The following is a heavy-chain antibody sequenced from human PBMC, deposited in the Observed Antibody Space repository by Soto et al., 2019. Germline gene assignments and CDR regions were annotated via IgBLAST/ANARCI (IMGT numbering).Heavy chain of an antibody. V-gene: IGHV3-30*18. J-gene: IGHJ4*02. CDR3: AKGLSVIQEWIIDGH. CDR2: MSYDGNKK. CDR1: GFTLSSYG. D-gene: IGHD5-18*01. Sequence: GGSLRLSSAVSGFTLSSYGIHWVRQAPGKGLEWVAFMSYDGNKKYYADSVKGRFTISRDNSKNTLYLQMDSLRADDTAMYYCAKGLSVIQEWIIDGHWGQGTQVTVSS.